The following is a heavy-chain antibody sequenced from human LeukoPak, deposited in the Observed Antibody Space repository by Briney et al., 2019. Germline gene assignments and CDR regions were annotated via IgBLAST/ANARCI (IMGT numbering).Heavy chain of an antibody. D-gene: IGHD3-16*01. CDR1: GFIFDDYA. J-gene: IGHJ6*03. CDR2: ISWDSDSI. Sequence: GGSLRLSCAASGFIFDDYAMHWVRQAPGKGLEWVSGISWDSDSIDYADSVKGRFTISRDNAKNSLYLQMNSLRAEDVALYYCAKGGGGRLIYYYYMDVWGKGTTVTVSS. V-gene: IGHV3-9*03. CDR3: AKGGGGRLIYYYYMDV.